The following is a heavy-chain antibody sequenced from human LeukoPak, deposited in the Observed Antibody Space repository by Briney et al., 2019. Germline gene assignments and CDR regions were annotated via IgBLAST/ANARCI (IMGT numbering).Heavy chain of an antibody. CDR3: AREGDYVWGSYRWRYDAFDI. CDR2: IYTSGST. CDR1: GGSISSYY. V-gene: IGHV4-4*07. D-gene: IGHD3-16*02. J-gene: IGHJ3*02. Sequence: SETLSLTCTGSGGSISSYYWSWLRQPAGKGLEWIVRIYTSGSTNYNPSLKSRVTISVDTSKNQFSLKLSSVTAADTAVYYCAREGDYVWGSYRWRYDAFDIWGQGTMVTVSS.